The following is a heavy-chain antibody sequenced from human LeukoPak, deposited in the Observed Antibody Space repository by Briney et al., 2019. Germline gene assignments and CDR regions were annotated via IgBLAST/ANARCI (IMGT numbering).Heavy chain of an antibody. J-gene: IGHJ2*01. CDR1: GGTFSSYG. Sequence: SVKVSCKGSGGTFSSYGIDWGRQGPGQGLEWMGRIIPIGGVANYAQKVQGRGTITADKSTSTLSMELRSLRSADTDLYFCARVGDIVGSSEWYFAVWGRGTLVSVS. V-gene: IGHV1-69*04. D-gene: IGHD5-12*01. CDR2: IIPIGGVA. CDR3: ARVGDIVGSSEWYFAV.